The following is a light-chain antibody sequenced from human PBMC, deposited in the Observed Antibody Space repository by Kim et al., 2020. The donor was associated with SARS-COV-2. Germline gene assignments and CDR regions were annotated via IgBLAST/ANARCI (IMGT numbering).Light chain of an antibody. CDR1: QSFSTL. CDR2: KAS. V-gene: IGKV1-5*03. CDR3: QQYENTLSN. Sequence: ASVGDGVTITCRASQSFSTLLAWDQPKPGKAPKLLIYKASSLESGVPSRFSGSGSGTEFTLTINSLQPYDFATYYCQQYENTLSNFGGGTKVDIK. J-gene: IGKJ4*01.